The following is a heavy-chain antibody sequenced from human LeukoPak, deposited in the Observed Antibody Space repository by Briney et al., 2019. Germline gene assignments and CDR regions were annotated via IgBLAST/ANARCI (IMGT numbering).Heavy chain of an antibody. Sequence: ASVKVSCKASGYSFTSYYMHWVRQAPEQGLEWMGVINPRGSSAAYAQKFQGRLTMTRNMFTSTDYMQLTSLTSDDTAVYYCARDNSVGETAWWFDPWGQGTLVTVSS. V-gene: IGHV1-46*01. J-gene: IGHJ5*01. CDR1: GYSFTSYY. CDR2: INPRGSSA. CDR3: ARDNSVGETAWWFDP. D-gene: IGHD2-21*02.